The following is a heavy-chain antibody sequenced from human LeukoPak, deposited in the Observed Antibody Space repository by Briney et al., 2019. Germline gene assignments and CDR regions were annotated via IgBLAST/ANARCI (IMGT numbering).Heavy chain of an antibody. J-gene: IGHJ4*02. CDR1: GFTFDDYG. CDR2: INWNGGST. Sequence: GGSLRLSCAASGFTFDDYGVSWVRQAPGKGLEWVSGINWNGGSTGYADSVKGRFTISRDNAKNSLYLQMNSLRAEDTAVYYCARSPEDGEEFDYWGQGTLVTVSS. V-gene: IGHV3-20*04. CDR3: ARSPEDGEEFDY. D-gene: IGHD2-21*01.